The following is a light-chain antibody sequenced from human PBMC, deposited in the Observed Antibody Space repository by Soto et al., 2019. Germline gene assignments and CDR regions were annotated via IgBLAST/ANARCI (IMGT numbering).Light chain of an antibody. Sequence: DIQMTQSPSSLSASVGDRVTITCRASQSISSYLNWYQQKPGKAPKLLIYAASSLQSGVPSRFSGSGSATDFTLTISSLQPEDFATYYCQQSYSNPVTFGQGTKVEIK. CDR2: AAS. J-gene: IGKJ1*01. V-gene: IGKV1-39*01. CDR1: QSISSY. CDR3: QQSYSNPVT.